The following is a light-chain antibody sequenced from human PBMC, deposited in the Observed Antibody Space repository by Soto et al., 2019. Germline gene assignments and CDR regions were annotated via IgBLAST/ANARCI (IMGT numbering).Light chain of an antibody. J-gene: IGKJ1*01. V-gene: IGKV1-5*01. CDR1: QTISTW. CDR2: DAS. CDR3: QQYGSSRWT. Sequence: DIQVTQSPPPLSASVGDRVTITCRASQTISTWMAWYQQKPGKAPKLLVYDASTLQSGVASRFSGSGSGTDFTLTIGRLEPEDFAVYYCQQYGSSRWTFGQGTKV.